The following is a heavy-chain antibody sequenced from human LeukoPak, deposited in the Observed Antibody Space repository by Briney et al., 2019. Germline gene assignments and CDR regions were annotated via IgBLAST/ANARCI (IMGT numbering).Heavy chain of an antibody. V-gene: IGHV3-30*04. Sequence: GGSLRLSCAASRFTFSSYAMHWVRQAPGKGLEWVALISYDGNNKDYADSVKGRFTISRDNAKNSLYLQMNSLRAEDTAVYYCARDNGMDVWGQGTTVTVSS. J-gene: IGHJ6*02. CDR3: ARDNGMDV. CDR2: ISYDGNNK. CDR1: RFTFSSYA.